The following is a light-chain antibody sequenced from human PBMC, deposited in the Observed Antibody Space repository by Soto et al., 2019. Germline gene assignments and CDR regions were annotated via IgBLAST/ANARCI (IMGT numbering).Light chain of an antibody. CDR3: SSYRTKSSVV. CDR1: SSDLGGYND. CDR2: EVR. J-gene: IGLJ2*01. Sequence: QSALTQPASVSGSPGQSITISCTGTSSDLGGYNDVSWYQHHPGKAPQLMIYEVRRRPSGVSNRFLGSKSGNTAALTISGLQTEDEADYCCSSYRTKSSVVFGGGTKLTVL. V-gene: IGLV2-14*01.